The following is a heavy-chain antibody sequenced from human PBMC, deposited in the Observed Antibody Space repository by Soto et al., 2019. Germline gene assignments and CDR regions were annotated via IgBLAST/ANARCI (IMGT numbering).Heavy chain of an antibody. CDR1: GYTYTSYG. J-gene: IGHJ4*02. CDR2: VSTYNGNT. Sequence: QVQLVQSGAEVKKPGASVKVSCKASGYTYTSYGINWVRQAPGQGLEWLGRVSTYNGNTKYAQKVQGRVTMTTDTPTSTAYMELRRLRSADPAVYYCTRERGLPASTLLGYWAKGPLAPVSS. CDR3: TRERGLPASTLLGY. V-gene: IGHV1-18*01. D-gene: IGHD2-21*01.